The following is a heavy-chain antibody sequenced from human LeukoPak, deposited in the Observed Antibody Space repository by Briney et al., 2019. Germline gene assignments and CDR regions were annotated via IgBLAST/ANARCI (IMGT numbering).Heavy chain of an antibody. V-gene: IGHV3-30*02. Sequence: GGSLRLTCAASGFTFSSYGMHWVRQAPGKGLEWVAFIRYDGSNKYYADSVKGRFTISRDNSKNTLYLQMNSLRAEDTATYYCARGEFGDYYYFYMDVWGKGTTVTVSS. J-gene: IGHJ6*03. CDR2: IRYDGSNK. CDR1: GFTFSSYG. D-gene: IGHD2/OR15-2a*01. CDR3: ARGEFGDYYYFYMDV.